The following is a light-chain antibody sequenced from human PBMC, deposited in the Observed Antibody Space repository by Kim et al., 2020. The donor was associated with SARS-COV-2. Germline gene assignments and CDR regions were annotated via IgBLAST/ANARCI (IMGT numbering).Light chain of an antibody. CDR1: QSVSSN. Sequence: GSRGERATLSCRASQSVSSNLAWYQQKPGQAPRLLIYGASTRATGIPARFSGSGSGTEFTLTISSLQSEDFAVYYCQQYNNWPGTFGQGTKVDIK. J-gene: IGKJ1*01. V-gene: IGKV3-15*01. CDR2: GAS. CDR3: QQYNNWPGT.